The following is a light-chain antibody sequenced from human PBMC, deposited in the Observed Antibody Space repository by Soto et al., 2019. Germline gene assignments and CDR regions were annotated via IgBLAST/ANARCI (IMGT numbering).Light chain of an antibody. J-gene: IGLJ1*01. CDR3: QAWDSGIPYV. Sequence: SYELTQPPSVSVSPGQTVSITCSGDKLGDKYACWYQQKAGQSPILIIYRDIHRPSGIPERFSGSKSGNTATLTISGTQAMDEADYYCQAWDSGIPYVFGAGTQLTVL. CDR2: RDI. V-gene: IGLV3-1*01. CDR1: KLGDKY.